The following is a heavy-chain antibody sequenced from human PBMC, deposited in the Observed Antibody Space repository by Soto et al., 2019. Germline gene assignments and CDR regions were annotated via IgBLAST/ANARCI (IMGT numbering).Heavy chain of an antibody. Sequence: SVKVSCKASGGTFSSYAISWVRQAPGQGLEWMGGIIPIFGTANYAQKFQGRVTITADESTSTAYMELSSLRSEDTAVYYCASNLIVGATHYYYYGMDVWGQGTTVTVSS. J-gene: IGHJ6*02. D-gene: IGHD1-26*01. CDR3: ASNLIVGATHYYYYGMDV. V-gene: IGHV1-69*13. CDR1: GGTFSSYA. CDR2: IIPIFGTA.